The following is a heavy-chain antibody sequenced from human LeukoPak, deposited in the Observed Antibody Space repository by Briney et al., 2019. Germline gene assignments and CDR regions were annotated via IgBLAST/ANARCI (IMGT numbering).Heavy chain of an antibody. V-gene: IGHV3-33*08. CDR3: ARDRYSSMWSVFEY. CDR1: GLTFSTYG. CDR2: IWYDGSNK. Sequence: GGSLRLSCAASGLTFSTYGMHWVRQAPGKGLEWVAVIWYDGSNKLYADSVKGRFTISRDNSRNTLYLQMNSLSAEDTAVYYCARDRYSSMWSVFEYWGQGALVTVSS. J-gene: IGHJ4*02. D-gene: IGHD6-13*01.